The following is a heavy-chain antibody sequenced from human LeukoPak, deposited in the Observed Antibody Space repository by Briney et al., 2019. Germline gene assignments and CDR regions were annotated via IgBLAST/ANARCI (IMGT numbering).Heavy chain of an antibody. CDR3: ARMGMVRGVIITLGYYMDV. J-gene: IGHJ6*03. D-gene: IGHD3-10*01. CDR2: IYYSGST. V-gene: IGHV4-39*07. CDR1: GGSISSSSYY. Sequence: SETLSLTCTVSGGSISSSSYYWGWIRQPPGKGLEWIGSIYYSGSTYYNPSLKSRVTISVDTSKNQFSLKLSSVTAADTAVYYCARMGMVRGVIITLGYYMDVWGKGTTVTVSS.